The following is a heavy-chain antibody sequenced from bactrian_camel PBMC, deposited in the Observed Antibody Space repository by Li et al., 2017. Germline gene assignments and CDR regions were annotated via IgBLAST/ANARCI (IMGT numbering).Heavy chain of an antibody. CDR3: ATSDAWFRTLFAY. Sequence: HVQLVESGGGSVQAGGSLTLSCATSEFTFEDSDAGWYRQVPGKEREGIAAIYTGTLSTYYRDSVKGRFTISRDNAKNTLYLQMNSPKTEDTAVYYCATSDAWFRTLFAYRGQGTQVTVS. CDR2: IYTGTLST. D-gene: IGHD6*01. J-gene: IGHJ6*01. V-gene: IGHV3S63*01. CDR1: EFTFEDSD.